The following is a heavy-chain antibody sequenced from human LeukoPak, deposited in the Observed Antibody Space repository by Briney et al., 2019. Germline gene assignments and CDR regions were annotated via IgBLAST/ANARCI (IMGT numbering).Heavy chain of an antibody. CDR2: IYHSGST. V-gene: IGHV4-38-2*02. CDR3: ARDRGVGALDY. Sequence: PSETLSLTCTVSGYSISSGYYWGWIRQPPGKGLGWIGSIYHSGSTYYNPSLKSRVTISVDTSKNQFSLKLSSVTAADTAVYYCARDRGVGALDYWGQGTLVTVSS. D-gene: IGHD1-26*01. CDR1: GYSISSGYY. J-gene: IGHJ4*02.